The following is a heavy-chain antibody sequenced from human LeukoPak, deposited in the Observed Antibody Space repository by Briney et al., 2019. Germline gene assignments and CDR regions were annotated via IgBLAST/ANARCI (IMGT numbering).Heavy chain of an antibody. CDR2: FDPEDGET. V-gene: IGHV1-24*01. CDR3: ATGDPYRSVTENWTSRGRFDY. J-gene: IGHJ4*02. D-gene: IGHD1-1*01. CDR1: GYTPTELS. Sequence: ASVKVSCKVSGYTPTELSMHWVRQAPGKGLEWMGGFDPEDGETIYAQKFQGRVTMTEDTSTDTAYMELSSLRSEDTAVYYCATGDPYRSVTENWTSRGRFDYWGQGTLVTVSS.